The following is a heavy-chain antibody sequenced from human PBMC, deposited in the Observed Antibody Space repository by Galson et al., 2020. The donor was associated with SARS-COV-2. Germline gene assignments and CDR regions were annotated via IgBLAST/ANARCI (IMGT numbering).Heavy chain of an antibody. J-gene: IGHJ4*02. Sequence: GESLKISCAASGFTFSSYGMPWVRQAPGKGLEWVAVIWYDGSNKYYADSVKGRFTISRDNSKNTLYLQMNSLRAEDTAVYYCARDLSYNWNDGGMDYWGQGTLVTVSS. CDR2: IWYDGSNK. CDR1: GFTFSSYG. V-gene: IGHV3-33*01. D-gene: IGHD1-1*01. CDR3: ARDLSYNWNDGGMDY.